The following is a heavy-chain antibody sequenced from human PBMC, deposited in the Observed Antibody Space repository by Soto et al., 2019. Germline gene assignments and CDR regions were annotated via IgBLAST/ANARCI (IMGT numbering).Heavy chain of an antibody. Sequence: GGSLRLSCTASEFTFSSYSMNWVRQAPGKGLEWISYISSSSTTIYYADSLKGRFTISRDNAKNSLYLQMNSLRDEDTAVYYCARDTILDPWGQGTLVTVSS. V-gene: IGHV3-48*02. CDR3: ARDTILDP. CDR2: ISSSSTTI. J-gene: IGHJ5*02. D-gene: IGHD2-21*01. CDR1: EFTFSSYS.